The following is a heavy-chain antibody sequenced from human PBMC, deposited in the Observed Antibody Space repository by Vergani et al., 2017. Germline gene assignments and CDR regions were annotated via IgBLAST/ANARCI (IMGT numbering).Heavy chain of an antibody. CDR3: ARXRAHCSSASCSDYCMDV. CDR1: GFTVSSNY. D-gene: IGHD2-2*01. J-gene: IGHJ6*02. CDR2: IYSGGST. V-gene: IGHV3-53*01. Sequence: EVQLVESGGGLIQPGGSLRLSCAASGFTVSSNYMSWVRQAPGKGLEWVSVIYSGGSTYYADSVKGRFTISRDNSKNTLYLQMNSLRAEDTAVYYCARXRAHCSSASCSDYCMDVWGQGTTVTVSS.